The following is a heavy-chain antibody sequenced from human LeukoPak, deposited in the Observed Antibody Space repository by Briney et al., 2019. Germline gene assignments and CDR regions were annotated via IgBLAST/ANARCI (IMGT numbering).Heavy chain of an antibody. CDR3: ARGLSPTYYYDSSGYY. CDR1: GYTFTSYG. Sequence: ASVKVSCKASGYTFTSYGISWVRQAPGQGLEWMGWISAYNGNTNYAQKLQGRVTMTTDTSTSTAYMELRSLRSDDTAVYYCARGLSPTYYYDSSGYYWGQGTLVTVSS. J-gene: IGHJ4*02. V-gene: IGHV1-18*01. CDR2: ISAYNGNT. D-gene: IGHD3-22*01.